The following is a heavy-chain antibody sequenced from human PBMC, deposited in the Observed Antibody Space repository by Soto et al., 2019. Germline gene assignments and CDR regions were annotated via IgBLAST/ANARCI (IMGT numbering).Heavy chain of an antibody. Sequence: QVQLVESGGGVVQPGRSLRLSCAASGFTFSSYGMQWVRQAPGKGLEWVATIWYDGSNKYYADFVKGRFTISRDDSKNTLYLHMNSLRAEDTAVYYCARGQFDDSSGGFDYWGQGTLVTVSS. CDR2: IWYDGSNK. CDR1: GFTFSSYG. D-gene: IGHD3-22*01. J-gene: IGHJ4*02. V-gene: IGHV3-33*01. CDR3: ARGQFDDSSGGFDY.